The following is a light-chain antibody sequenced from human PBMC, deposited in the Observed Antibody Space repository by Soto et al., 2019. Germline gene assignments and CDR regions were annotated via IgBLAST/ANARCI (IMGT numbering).Light chain of an antibody. V-gene: IGKV3-11*01. CDR1: QSVGSY. J-gene: IGKJ1*01. CDR3: QQRSNWLWT. Sequence: EIVLTQSPATLSLSPGEIATLSCRASQSVGSYLAWYQQKPGQAPRLLIYDASNRATGIPARFSGSGSGTDFTLTISSLEPEDFAVYYCQQRSNWLWTFGQGTKVEIK. CDR2: DAS.